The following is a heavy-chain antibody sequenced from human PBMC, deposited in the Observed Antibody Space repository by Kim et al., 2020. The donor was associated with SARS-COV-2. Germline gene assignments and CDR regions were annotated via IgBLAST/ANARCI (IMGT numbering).Heavy chain of an antibody. V-gene: IGHV4-39*07. J-gene: IGHJ5*02. CDR3: ARYYDILTGYPNWFDP. CDR1: GGSISSSSYY. D-gene: IGHD3-9*01. CDR2: IYYSGST. Sequence: SETLSLTCTVSGGSISSSSYYWGWIRQPPGKGLEWIGSIYYSGSTYYNPSLKSRVTISVDTSKNQFSLKLSSVTAADTAVYYCARYYDILTGYPNWFDPWGQGTLVTVSS.